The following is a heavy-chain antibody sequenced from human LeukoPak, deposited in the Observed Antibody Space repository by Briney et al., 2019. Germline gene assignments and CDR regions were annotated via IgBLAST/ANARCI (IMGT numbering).Heavy chain of an antibody. J-gene: IGHJ4*02. CDR1: GGSISSSSYY. CDR3: ARRGGNGYYYASGSYYFDY. CDR2: FYYSGST. V-gene: IGHV4-39*01. Sequence: PSETLSLTCTVSGGSISSSSYYWGRLRPPPGKGLVGYGSFYYSGSTYYYPYLKSHISICVYTPKNQFSLMLRSVTAADTAVYYCARRGGNGYYYASGSYYFDYGGQGTLVTVSS. D-gene: IGHD3-10*01.